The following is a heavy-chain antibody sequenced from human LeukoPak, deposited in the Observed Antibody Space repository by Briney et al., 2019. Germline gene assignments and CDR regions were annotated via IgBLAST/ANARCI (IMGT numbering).Heavy chain of an antibody. CDR3: ARDQGRLVGNDAFDI. Sequence: SQTLSLTCTVSGGSISSGGYYWSWIRQHPGKGLEWIGYIYYSGSTYYNPSLKSRVTISVDTSKNQFSLKLSSVTAADTAVYYCARDQGRLVGNDAFDIWGQGTMVTVSS. V-gene: IGHV4-31*03. J-gene: IGHJ3*02. D-gene: IGHD2-8*02. CDR1: GGSISSGGYY. CDR2: IYYSGST.